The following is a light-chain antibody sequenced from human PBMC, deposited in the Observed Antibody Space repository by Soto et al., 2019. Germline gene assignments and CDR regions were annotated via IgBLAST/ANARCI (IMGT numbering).Light chain of an antibody. V-gene: IGLV1-40*01. CDR3: RSFDSSLSVV. CDR2: GNT. Sequence: QSVLTPPPSVSGAPGQRVTISCTGRSSNIGAGYDVHWYQQLPGRAPKLLIYGNTNRPSGVPDRFSGSKSGTSASLAITGLQAEDEADYYCRSFDSSLSVVFGGGTKRTVL. CDR1: SSNIGAGYD. J-gene: IGLJ2*01.